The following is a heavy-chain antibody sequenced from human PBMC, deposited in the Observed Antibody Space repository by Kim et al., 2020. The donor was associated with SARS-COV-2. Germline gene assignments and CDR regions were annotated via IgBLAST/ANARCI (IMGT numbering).Heavy chain of an antibody. CDR3: ARGMAGVVPSPVLGLGPYYEYYALDV. V-gene: IGHV4-34*01. Sequence: SETLSLTCAVYVGSFSGYHWTWIRQSPGKGLEWIGEITHSGATNYNPSLKSRVAISVDTSKNQFSLKVKSVTAADTAVYFCARGMAGVVPSPVLGLGPYYEYYALDVWGQGTTVSVSS. CDR2: ITHSGAT. CDR1: VGSFSGYH. D-gene: IGHD3-3*01. J-gene: IGHJ6*02.